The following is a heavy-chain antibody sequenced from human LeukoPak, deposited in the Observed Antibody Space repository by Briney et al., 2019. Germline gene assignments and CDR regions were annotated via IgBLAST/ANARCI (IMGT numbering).Heavy chain of an antibody. D-gene: IGHD3-10*01. J-gene: IGHJ4*02. CDR1: GGSISSSSYY. Sequence: SETLSLTCTVSGGSISSSSYYWGWIRQPPGKGLEWIGGIYYSGSTYYNPSLKSRVTISVDTSKNQFSLKLSSVTAADTAVYYCARLVTHSWGQGTLVTVSS. V-gene: IGHV4-39*01. CDR2: IYYSGST. CDR3: ARLVTHS.